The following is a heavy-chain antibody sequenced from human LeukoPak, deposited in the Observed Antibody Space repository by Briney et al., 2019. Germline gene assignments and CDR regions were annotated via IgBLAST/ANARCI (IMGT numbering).Heavy chain of an antibody. Sequence: SETLSLTCAGYGESFSGYYWSWIRQPPGKGLEWIGEINHSGSTNYNPSLKSRVTISVDTSKNQFSLKLSSVTAADTAVYYCARRYSGSFPYFDYWGQGTLVTVSS. CDR2: INHSGST. D-gene: IGHD1-26*01. V-gene: IGHV4-34*01. CDR1: GESFSGYY. CDR3: ARRYSGSFPYFDY. J-gene: IGHJ4*02.